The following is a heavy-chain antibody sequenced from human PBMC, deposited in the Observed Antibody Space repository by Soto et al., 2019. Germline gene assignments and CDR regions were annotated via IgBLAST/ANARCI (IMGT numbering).Heavy chain of an antibody. D-gene: IGHD3-3*01. Sequence: VASVKFSCKASGYTFTSYAMHWVRQAPGQMLEWMVWINAGNGNTKYXXKFQGRVXXTRDTSASTAXMELSXLRSEDTGVYYCASQGFWSGYYFDYCGQGTLVTXSX. CDR2: INAGNGNT. CDR1: GYTFTSYA. V-gene: IGHV1-3*01. J-gene: IGHJ4*02. CDR3: ASQGFWSGYYFDY.